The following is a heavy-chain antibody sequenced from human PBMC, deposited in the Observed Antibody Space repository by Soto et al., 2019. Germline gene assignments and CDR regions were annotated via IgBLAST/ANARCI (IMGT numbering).Heavy chain of an antibody. CDR1: GFTFSSYG. CDR3: AREKYYSGSGRHDY. Sequence: GGSLRLSCAASGFTFSSYGMHWVRQAPGKGLEWVAVIWYDGSNKYYADSVKGRFTISRDNSKNTLYLQMNSLRAEDTAVYYWAREKYYSGSGRHDYWGQGTLVTVSS. CDR2: IWYDGSNK. D-gene: IGHD3-10*01. V-gene: IGHV3-33*01. J-gene: IGHJ4*02.